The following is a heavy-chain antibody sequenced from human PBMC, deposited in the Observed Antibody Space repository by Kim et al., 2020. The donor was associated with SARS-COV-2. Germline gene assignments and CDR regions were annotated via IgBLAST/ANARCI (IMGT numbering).Heavy chain of an antibody. Sequence: GGSLRLSCAASGFTFSSYGMHWVRQAPGKGLEWVAVIWYDGSNKYYADSVKGRFTISRDNSKNTLYLQMNSLRAEDTAVYYCARGKMFRGVITYNGWFDTWGQGTQVSVSS. V-gene: IGHV3-33*01. D-gene: IGHD3-10*01. CDR2: IWYDGSNK. CDR3: ARGKMFRGVITYNGWFDT. J-gene: IGHJ5*02. CDR1: GFTFSSYG.